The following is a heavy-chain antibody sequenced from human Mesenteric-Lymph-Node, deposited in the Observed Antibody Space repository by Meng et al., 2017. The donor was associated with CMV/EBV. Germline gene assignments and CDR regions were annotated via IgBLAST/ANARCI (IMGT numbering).Heavy chain of an antibody. CDR2: ISYDGSNK. Sequence: GESLKISCAASGFTFSSYAMHWVRQAPGKGLEWVAVISYDGSNKYYADSVKGRFIISRDNSKNTLYLQMNSLRAEDTAVYYCARGSTYYDFWSGYPSLDYWGQGTLVTVSS. V-gene: IGHV3-30-3*01. CDR1: GFTFSSYA. D-gene: IGHD3-3*01. CDR3: ARGSTYYDFWSGYPSLDY. J-gene: IGHJ4*02.